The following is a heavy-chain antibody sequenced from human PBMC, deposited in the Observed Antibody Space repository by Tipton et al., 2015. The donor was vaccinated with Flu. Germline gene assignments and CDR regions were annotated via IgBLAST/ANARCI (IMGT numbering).Heavy chain of an antibody. V-gene: IGHV4-34*01. CDR2: INHSGST. CDR1: GGTYSGYY. D-gene: IGHD6-13*01. CDR3: ARASGIAAAGTKYFDL. J-gene: IGHJ2*01. Sequence: TLSLTCAVYGGTYSGYYWSWNRQPPGKGLEWIGVINHSGSTNYNPSLKSRVTISVDTSKNQFSLKLSSVTAADTAVYYCARASGIAAAGTKYFDLWGRGTLVTVSS.